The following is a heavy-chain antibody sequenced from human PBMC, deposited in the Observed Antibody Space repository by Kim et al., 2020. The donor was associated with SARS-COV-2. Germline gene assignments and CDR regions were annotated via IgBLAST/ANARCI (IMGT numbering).Heavy chain of an antibody. Sequence: GGSLRLSCAASGFTFSSYEMNWVRQAPGKGLEWVSYISSSGSTIYYADSVKGRFTISRDNAKNSLYLQMNSLRAEDTAVYYCAREVLRFLEWLLYGGMDVWGQGTTVTVSS. CDR1: GFTFSSYE. V-gene: IGHV3-48*03. CDR3: AREVLRFLEWLLYGGMDV. CDR2: ISSSGSTI. D-gene: IGHD3-3*01. J-gene: IGHJ6*02.